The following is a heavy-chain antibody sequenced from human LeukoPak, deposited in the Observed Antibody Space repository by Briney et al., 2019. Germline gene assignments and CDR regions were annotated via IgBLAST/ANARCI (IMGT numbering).Heavy chain of an antibody. Sequence: GASVKVSCKASGGTFSSYAISWVRQAPGQGLEWMGGIIPIFGTANYAQKFQGRVTITADESTSTAYMELSSLRSEDTAVYYCARSTYGAARYHFDYWGQGTLVTVSS. CDR1: GGTFSSYA. D-gene: IGHD6-6*01. CDR2: IIPIFGTA. V-gene: IGHV1-69*13. CDR3: ARSTYGAARYHFDY. J-gene: IGHJ4*02.